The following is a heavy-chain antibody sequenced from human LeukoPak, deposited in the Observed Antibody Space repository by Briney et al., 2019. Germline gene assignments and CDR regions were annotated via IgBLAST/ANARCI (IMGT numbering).Heavy chain of an antibody. CDR3: ARGQCGEYGSGSYRYYYYYYYMDV. CDR1: GGSISSYY. Sequence: PSETLSLTCTVSGGSISSYYWSWIRQPPGKGLEWIGYIYYSGSTNYNPSLKSRVTISVDTSKNQCSLKLSSVTAADTAVYYCARGQCGEYGSGSYRYYYYYYYMDVWGKGTTVTISS. J-gene: IGHJ6*03. CDR2: IYYSGST. V-gene: IGHV4-59*01. D-gene: IGHD3-10*01.